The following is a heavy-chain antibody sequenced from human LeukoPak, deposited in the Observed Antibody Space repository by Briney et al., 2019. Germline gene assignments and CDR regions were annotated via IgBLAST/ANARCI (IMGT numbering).Heavy chain of an antibody. CDR1: GFTFSDYY. V-gene: IGHV3-11*01. CDR2: ISGSGTTM. D-gene: IGHD1-7*01. J-gene: IGHJ3*02. Sequence: SGGFLRLSCAASGFTFSDYYMGWIRQAPGKGLEWLSYISGSGTTMYYADSVKGRFTISRDNAKNSLDLQMNSLRAEDTAVYYCGRDFGLTGTKRSFDIWGQGTMVTVSS. CDR3: GRDFGLTGTKRSFDI.